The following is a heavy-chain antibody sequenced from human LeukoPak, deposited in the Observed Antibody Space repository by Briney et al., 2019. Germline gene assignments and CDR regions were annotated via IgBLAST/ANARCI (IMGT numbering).Heavy chain of an antibody. CDR3: AKPTYGSGRTNWFDP. Sequence: PGGSLRLSCAASGFTFSSYGMHWVRQAPGKGLEWVAFIRYDGSNKYYADSVKGQFTISRDNSKNTLYLQMNSLRAEDTAVYYCAKPTYGSGRTNWFDPWGQGTLVTVSS. D-gene: IGHD3-10*01. V-gene: IGHV3-30*02. J-gene: IGHJ5*02. CDR2: IRYDGSNK. CDR1: GFTFSSYG.